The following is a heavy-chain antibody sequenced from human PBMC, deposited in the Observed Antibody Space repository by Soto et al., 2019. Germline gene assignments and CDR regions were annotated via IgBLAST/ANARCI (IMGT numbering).Heavy chain of an antibody. CDR3: AREGVVAAISNWFDP. V-gene: IGHV3-21*01. Sequence: GGSLRLSCAASGFTFSSYSMNWVRQAPGKGLEWVSSISSSSSYIYYADSVKGRFTISRDNAKNSLYLQMNSLRAEDTAVYYCAREGVVAAISNWFDPWGQGTLVTVSS. CDR2: ISSSSSYI. J-gene: IGHJ5*02. CDR1: GFTFSSYS. D-gene: IGHD2-15*01.